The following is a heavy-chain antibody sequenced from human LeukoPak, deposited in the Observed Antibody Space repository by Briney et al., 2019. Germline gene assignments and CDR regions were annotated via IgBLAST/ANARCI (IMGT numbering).Heavy chain of an antibody. V-gene: IGHV3-23*01. CDR3: AKERGTIAYYYGSGSSDSFDY. D-gene: IGHD3-10*01. CDR1: GFTFSSYA. J-gene: IGHJ4*02. Sequence: GGSLRLSCAASGFTFSSYAMSWVRQAPGKGLEWVSAISGSGGSTYYADSVKGRFTISRDNSKNTLYLQMNSLRAEDTAVYYCAKERGTIAYYYGSGSSDSFDYWGQGTLVTVSS. CDR2: ISGSGGST.